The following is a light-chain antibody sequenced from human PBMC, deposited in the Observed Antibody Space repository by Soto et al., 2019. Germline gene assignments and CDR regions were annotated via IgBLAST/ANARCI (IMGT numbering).Light chain of an antibody. CDR1: QSVSSY. Sequence: IVLTQSPAAVSLSKGERATLSCRASQSVSSYLAWYQQKPGQAPRLLIYDASNRATGIPARFSGSGSGTDFTLTISSLEPEDFAVYYCQQRSNWPGTFGQGTKVDIK. V-gene: IGKV3-11*01. CDR3: QQRSNWPGT. J-gene: IGKJ1*01. CDR2: DAS.